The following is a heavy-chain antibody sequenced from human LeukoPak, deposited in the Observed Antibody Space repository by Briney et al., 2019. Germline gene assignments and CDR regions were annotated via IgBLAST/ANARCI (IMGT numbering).Heavy chain of an antibody. CDR1: GFTVSSNY. V-gene: IGHV3-66*01. D-gene: IGHD1-26*01. J-gene: IGHJ6*02. CDR2: IYSGGST. Sequence: GGSLRLSCAASGFTVSSNYMSWVRQAPGKGLEWVSVIYSGGSTYYADSVKGRFTISRDNSKNTLYLQMNSLRAEDTAVYYCARDQGATTYYYYGMDVWGQGTTDTVSS. CDR3: ARDQGATTYYYYGMDV.